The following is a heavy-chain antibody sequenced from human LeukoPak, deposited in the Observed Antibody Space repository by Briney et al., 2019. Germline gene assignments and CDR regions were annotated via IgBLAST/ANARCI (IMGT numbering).Heavy chain of an antibody. CDR3: ARESYSGGSIDY. Sequence: PGGSLRLSCAASGFTFSNYWMHWVRQAPGKGLGWVSRINSDGSSTIYADSVEGRFTISRDNAKNTLYLQMDSLRAEDTAVYYCARESYSGGSIDYWGQGTLVTVSS. J-gene: IGHJ4*02. CDR1: GFTFSNYW. CDR2: INSDGSST. D-gene: IGHD6-19*01. V-gene: IGHV3-74*01.